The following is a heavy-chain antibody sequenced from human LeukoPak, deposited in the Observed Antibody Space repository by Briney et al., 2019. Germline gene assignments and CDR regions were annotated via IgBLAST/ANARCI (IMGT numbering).Heavy chain of an antibody. CDR1: GVTLSNYA. Sequence: GGSLRLSCVASGVTLSNYAMSWARQAPGKGLEWVANIKQDGSEKYYVDSVKGRFTISRDNAKNSLYLQMNSLRAEDTAVYYCAREADGDYLPDYFDYWGQGTLVTVSS. V-gene: IGHV3-7*03. D-gene: IGHD4-17*01. J-gene: IGHJ4*02. CDR3: AREADGDYLPDYFDY. CDR2: IKQDGSEK.